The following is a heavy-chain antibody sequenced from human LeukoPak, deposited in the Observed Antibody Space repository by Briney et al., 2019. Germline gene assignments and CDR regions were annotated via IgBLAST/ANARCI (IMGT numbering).Heavy chain of an antibody. Sequence: GGSLRLSCAASGFTFSSYWMHWVRQAPGKGLVWVSRVNSDGSSTSYADSVKGRFTISRDNAKNTLYLQMDSLRAEDTAMYYCARGTGSYYSLGYWGQGTLVTVSS. CDR1: GFTFSSYW. CDR2: VNSDGSST. CDR3: ARGTGSYYSLGY. J-gene: IGHJ4*02. V-gene: IGHV3-74*01. D-gene: IGHD1-26*01.